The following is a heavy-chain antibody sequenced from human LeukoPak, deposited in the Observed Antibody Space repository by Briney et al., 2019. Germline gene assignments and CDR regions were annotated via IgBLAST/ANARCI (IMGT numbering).Heavy chain of an antibody. J-gene: IGHJ4*02. CDR3: VTEYCYRFDY. D-gene: IGHD5-18*01. CDR1: GFNFLGYN. V-gene: IGHV3-7*01. Sequence: PGGSLRLSCITSGFNFLGYNMAWVRQAPGKGLEWLATVTRDGSGTEYIDSVRGRFTISRDNAKNSVYLQMNSLRAEDTAVYFCVTEYCYRFDYWGQGLLLTVSS. CDR2: VTRDGSGT.